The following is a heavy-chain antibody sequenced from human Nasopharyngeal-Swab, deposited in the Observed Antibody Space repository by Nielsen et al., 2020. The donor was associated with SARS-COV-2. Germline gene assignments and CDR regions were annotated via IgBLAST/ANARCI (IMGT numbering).Heavy chain of an antibody. CDR3: TTSWEGYYDSSGYYIRGAFDY. D-gene: IGHD3-22*01. CDR2: IKSKTDGGTT. J-gene: IGHJ4*02. V-gene: IGHV3-15*01. Sequence: WIRQPPGKGLEWVGRIKSKTDGGTTDYAAPVKRRFTISRDDSKNTLYLQMNSLKTEDTAVYYCTTSWEGYYDSSGYYIRGAFDYWGQGTLVTVSS.